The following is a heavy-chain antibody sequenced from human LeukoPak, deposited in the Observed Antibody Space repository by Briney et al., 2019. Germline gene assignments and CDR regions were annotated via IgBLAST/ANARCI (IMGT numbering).Heavy chain of an antibody. CDR2: INPSGGGT. CDR3: ARESGHVFDY. V-gene: IGHV1-46*01. Sequence: GASVKVSCKASGDTFTSYNIQWVRQAPGQGLEWMGIINPSGGGTGYAQEFQDRVTMTRDTSTSTAYMDLNSLTSEDTAVYYCARESGHVFDYWGQGTLVTVSS. D-gene: IGHD3-16*01. J-gene: IGHJ4*02. CDR1: GDTFTSYN.